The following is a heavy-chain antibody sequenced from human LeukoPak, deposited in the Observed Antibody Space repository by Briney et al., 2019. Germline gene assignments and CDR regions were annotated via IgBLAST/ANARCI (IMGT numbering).Heavy chain of an antibody. J-gene: IGHJ4*02. V-gene: IGHV3-30*18. CDR1: GFTFSSYG. CDR2: ISYDGSNK. CDR3: AKELIVGAGDY. Sequence: GRSLRLSCAASGFTFSSYGMHWVRQAPGKGLEWVAVISYDGSNKYYADSVKGRFTISRDNSKNTLYLQMNSLRAEDTAVYYCAKELIVGAGDYWGQRTLVTVSS. D-gene: IGHD1-26*01.